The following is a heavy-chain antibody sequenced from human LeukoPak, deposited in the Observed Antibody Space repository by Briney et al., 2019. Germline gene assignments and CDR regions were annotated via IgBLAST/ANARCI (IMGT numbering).Heavy chain of an antibody. J-gene: IGHJ4*02. CDR3: ARAFDTPMAESSHY. Sequence: GGSLRLSCAASGFTFSSYSMNWVRQAPGKGLEWVSSISSGSSDINYADSVKGRFTISRDYAKNSLFLQMNGLRAEDTAVYYCARAFDTPMAESSHYWGQGTLVTVSS. CDR2: ISSGSSDI. V-gene: IGHV3-21*01. CDR1: GFTFSSYS. D-gene: IGHD5-18*01.